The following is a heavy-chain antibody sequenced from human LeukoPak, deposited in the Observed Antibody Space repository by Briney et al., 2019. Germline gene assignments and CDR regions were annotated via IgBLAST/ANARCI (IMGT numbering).Heavy chain of an antibody. V-gene: IGHV3-23*01. D-gene: IGHD3-3*01. CDR1: GFTFSRYA. Sequence: GGSLRLSCAASGFTFSRYALSWVRQAPGKGLEWVSGTIYSEDNTYYADSVKGRFTISRDNSRDMLYLQMNSLRAEDMAVYYCARASNTPRFLEWLLFDYWGQGTLVTVSS. CDR3: ARASNTPRFLEWLLFDY. CDR2: TIYSEDNT. J-gene: IGHJ4*02.